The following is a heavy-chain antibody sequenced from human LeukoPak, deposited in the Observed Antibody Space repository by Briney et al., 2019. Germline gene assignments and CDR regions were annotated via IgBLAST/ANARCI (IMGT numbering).Heavy chain of an antibody. J-gene: IGHJ3*02. D-gene: IGHD1-26*01. V-gene: IGHV3-15*01. CDR3: TTGARRRGAFDI. CDR2: IKSKTDGGTT. CDR1: GFTFSNAW. Sequence: GGSLRLSCAASGFTFSNAWMSWVRQAPGKGLEWVGRIKSKTDGGTTDYAAPVKGRFTISRDGSKNTLYLQMNSLKTEDTAVYYCTTGARRRGAFDIWGQGTMVTVSS.